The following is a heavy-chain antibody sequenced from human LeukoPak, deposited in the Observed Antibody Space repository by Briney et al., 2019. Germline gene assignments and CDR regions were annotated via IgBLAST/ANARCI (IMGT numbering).Heavy chain of an antibody. J-gene: IGHJ6*02. CDR1: GGSISSYY. CDR2: IYYSGST. V-gene: IGHV4-59*01. CDR3: ARAQAYYDFWSGYSGCNYGMDV. Sequence: PSETLSLTCTVSGGSISSYYWSWIRQPPGKGLEWIGYIYYSGSTNYNPSLKSRVTISVDTSKNQFSLKLSSVTAADTAVYYCARAQAYYDFWSGYSGCNYGMDVWAKGPRSPSP. D-gene: IGHD3-3*01.